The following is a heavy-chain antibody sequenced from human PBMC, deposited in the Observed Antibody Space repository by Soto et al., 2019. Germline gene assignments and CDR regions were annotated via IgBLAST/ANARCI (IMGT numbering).Heavy chain of an antibody. CDR3: ARSRIPTSGYSA. CDR2: IQQDGSEK. Sequence: EVQLVESGGGLVQPGGSLRLSCAASGFTFSNYWMSWVRQAPGKGLEWVANIQQDGSEKYYVDSVKGLFTISRDNAKNSLYLQMNSLRGEDTAVYYCARSRIPTSGYSAWGQGTLVTVSS. D-gene: IGHD3-22*01. V-gene: IGHV3-7*01. J-gene: IGHJ5*02. CDR1: GFTFSNYW.